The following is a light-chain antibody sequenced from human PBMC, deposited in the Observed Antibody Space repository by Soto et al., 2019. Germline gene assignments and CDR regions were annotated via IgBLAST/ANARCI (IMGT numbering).Light chain of an antibody. CDR2: AAY. CDR1: QTISSW. J-gene: IGKJ2*01. Sequence: DIQMTQSPSTLSGSVGDRVTITCRASQTISSWLAWYQQKPGKAPNLLISAAYTLQSGVQSRFSGSGSETEFTLTITSLQPEDSATYYCQQRNSYPRTFGQGTKVDIK. V-gene: IGKV1-5*01. CDR3: QQRNSYPRT.